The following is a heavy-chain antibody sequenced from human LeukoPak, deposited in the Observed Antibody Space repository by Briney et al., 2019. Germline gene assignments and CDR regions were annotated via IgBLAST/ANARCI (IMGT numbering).Heavy chain of an antibody. J-gene: IGHJ4*02. D-gene: IGHD3-22*01. Sequence: ASVKVSCKTSGGTFLSHTFSWVRQAPGQGLEWMGWINPNSGGTNYAQKFQGRVTMTRDTSISTAYMELSRLRSDDTAVYYCARFGSGYYYPPYDYWGQGTLVTVSS. V-gene: IGHV1-2*02. CDR3: ARFGSGYYYPPYDY. CDR2: INPNSGGT. CDR1: GGTFLSHT.